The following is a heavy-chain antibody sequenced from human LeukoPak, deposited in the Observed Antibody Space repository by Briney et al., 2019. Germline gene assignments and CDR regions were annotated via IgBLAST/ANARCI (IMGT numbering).Heavy chain of an antibody. CDR1: GYSISSGYW. CDR3: ARVAGWSPIDY. V-gene: IGHV4-38-2*02. Sequence: SETQSLTCSVSGYSISSGYWWGWIRQPPGKGLEWIGNIYHSGSTYFKSSLKSRVTMSVDTSKNQFSLKLNSVTAADTAVYYCARVAGWSPIDYWGQGNLVTVSS. J-gene: IGHJ4*02. CDR2: IYHSGST. D-gene: IGHD2-15*01.